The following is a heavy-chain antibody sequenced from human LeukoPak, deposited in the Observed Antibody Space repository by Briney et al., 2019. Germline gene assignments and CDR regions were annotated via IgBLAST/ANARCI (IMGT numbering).Heavy chain of an antibody. CDR2: IRQDGSEK. D-gene: IGHD4-17*01. V-gene: IGHV3-7*03. CDR3: ARDPDYGDPY. CDR1: GFTFGNYW. J-gene: IGHJ4*02. Sequence: GGSLRLSCAASGFTFGNYWMSWVRQAPGKGLEWVANIRQDGSEKFYVDSVKGRFTISRDNSKNSVYLQMSSLRADDTAVYYCARDPDYGDPYWGQGTLVTVSS.